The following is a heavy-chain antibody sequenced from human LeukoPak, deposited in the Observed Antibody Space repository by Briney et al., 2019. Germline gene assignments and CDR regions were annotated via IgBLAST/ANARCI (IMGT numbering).Heavy chain of an antibody. J-gene: IGHJ5*02. V-gene: IGHV3-66*02. D-gene: IGHD1-26*01. CDR2: IYSGGST. CDR3: ASYSGSYGWFDP. CDR1: GFTVSSNY. Sequence: GGSLRLSCAASGFTVSSNYMSWVRQAPGKGLEWVSVIYSGGSTYYADSVKGRFTISRDNSKNTLYLQVNSLRAEDTAVYYRASYSGSYGWFDPWGQGTLVTVSS.